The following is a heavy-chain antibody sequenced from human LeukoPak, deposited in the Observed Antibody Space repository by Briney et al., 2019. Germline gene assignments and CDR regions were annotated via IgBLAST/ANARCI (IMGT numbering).Heavy chain of an antibody. Sequence: SETLSLTCTVSGGSISSYYWSWIRQPPGKGLEWIGSIYYSGSTYYNPSLKSRLTISVDTTKNQFSLKLSSVTAADTAVYYCARRRIVATIDYWGQGTLVTVSS. V-gene: IGHV4-59*05. D-gene: IGHD5-12*01. J-gene: IGHJ4*02. CDR1: GGSISSYY. CDR3: ARRRIVATIDY. CDR2: IYYSGST.